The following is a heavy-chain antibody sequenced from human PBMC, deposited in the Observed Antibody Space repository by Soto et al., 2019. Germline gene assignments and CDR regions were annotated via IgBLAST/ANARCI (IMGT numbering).Heavy chain of an antibody. V-gene: IGHV1-24*01. D-gene: IGHD3-10*01. J-gene: IGHJ4*02. CDR1: GYTLTELS. CDR3: ATHYGSGRPYGY. CDR2: FDPEDGET. Sequence: ASVKVSCKVSGYTLTELSMHWVRQAPGKGLEWMGGFDPEDGETIYAQKFQGRVTMTEGTSTDTAYMELSSLRSEDTAVYYCATHYGSGRPYGYWGQGTPVTVSS.